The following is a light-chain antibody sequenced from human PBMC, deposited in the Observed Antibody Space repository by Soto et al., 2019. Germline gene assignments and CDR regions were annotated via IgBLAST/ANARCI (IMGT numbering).Light chain of an antibody. CDR1: QDINSY. V-gene: IGKV1-33*01. J-gene: IGKJ5*01. CDR2: DES. CDR3: QQYETLPIT. Sequence: DLQMTQSPCSLSASVGDRVTITCQASQDINSYLSWYQPQTGQAPKLLIYDESHLHPGVPSRFSASGSGTDFTFTISSLQPEDIATYYCQQYETLPITFGQGTRLEIK.